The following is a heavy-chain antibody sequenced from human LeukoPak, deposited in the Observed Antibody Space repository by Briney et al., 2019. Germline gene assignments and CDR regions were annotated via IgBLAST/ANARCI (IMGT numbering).Heavy chain of an antibody. D-gene: IGHD6-13*01. CDR2: ITSSSTYI. V-gene: IGHV3-21*04. J-gene: IGHJ4*02. Sequence: PGGSLRLSCAASGFTFSSYNMNWVRQAPGKGLEWVSSITSSSTYIYYADSVKGRFTISRDNARNSLSLQMNSLRAEDTAVYYCARVGAAAAFDYWGQGTLVTVSS. CDR1: GFTFSSYN. CDR3: ARVGAAAAFDY.